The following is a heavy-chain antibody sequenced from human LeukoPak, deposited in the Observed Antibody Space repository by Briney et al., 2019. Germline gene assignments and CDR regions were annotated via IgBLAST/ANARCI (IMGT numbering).Heavy chain of an antibody. D-gene: IGHD3-9*01. Sequence: PSETLSLTCAVYGGSFSGYYWSWIRQPPGKGLEWIGEINHSGSTNYNPSLKSRVTISVDTSKNQFSLKLSSVTAADTAVYYCARDLGYDILTGYPSWYYYGMDVWGQGTTVTVSS. CDR2: INHSGST. V-gene: IGHV4-34*01. CDR3: ARDLGYDILTGYPSWYYYGMDV. J-gene: IGHJ6*02. CDR1: GGSFSGYY.